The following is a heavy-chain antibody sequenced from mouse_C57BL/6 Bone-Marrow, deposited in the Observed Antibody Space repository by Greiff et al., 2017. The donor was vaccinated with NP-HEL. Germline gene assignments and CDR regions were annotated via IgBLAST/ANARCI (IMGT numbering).Heavy chain of an antibody. CDR3: ARSGYDYDAAMDY. Sequence: QVQLQQPGAELVMPGASVKLSCKASGYTFTSYWMHWVKQRPGQGLEWIGEIDPSDSYTNYNQKFKGKSTLTVDKSSSTAYMQLSSLTSEDSAVYYCARSGYDYDAAMDYWGQGTSVTVSS. J-gene: IGHJ4*01. D-gene: IGHD2-4*01. V-gene: IGHV1-69*01. CDR2: IDPSDSYT. CDR1: GYTFTSYW.